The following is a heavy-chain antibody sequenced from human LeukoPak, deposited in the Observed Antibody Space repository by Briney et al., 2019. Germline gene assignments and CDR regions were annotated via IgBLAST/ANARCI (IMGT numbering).Heavy chain of an antibody. D-gene: IGHD4-17*01. CDR3: ARGYGDYLGDY. CDR2: IRTKVNNYAT. Sequence: PGESLRLSCAASGFTFSGSVMEWVRQASGKGLEWVGRIRTKVNNYATAYAASVKGRFTISRDDSKNTAYLQMNSLRDEDTAVYYCARGYGDYLGDYWGQGTLVTVSS. CDR1: GFTFSGSV. V-gene: IGHV3-73*01. J-gene: IGHJ4*02.